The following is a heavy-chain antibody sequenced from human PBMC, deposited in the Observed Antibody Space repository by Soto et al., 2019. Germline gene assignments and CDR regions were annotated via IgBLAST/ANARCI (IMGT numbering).Heavy chain of an antibody. Sequence: QVHLLLQSGAEVKKPGSSVKVSCKASGGTPSNSAISWVRQAPGQGLEWMGGIIPVFGLVKYAQNFQGRVTLTAEESTNPAYMELSSLRPEYTAVYYCAGGRIVVVGSRAYYGMDVWGQGTTVTVSS. J-gene: IGHJ6*02. V-gene: IGHV1-69*01. CDR3: AGGRIVVVGSRAYYGMDV. CDR2: IIPVFGLV. CDR1: GGTPSNSA. D-gene: IGHD3-22*01.